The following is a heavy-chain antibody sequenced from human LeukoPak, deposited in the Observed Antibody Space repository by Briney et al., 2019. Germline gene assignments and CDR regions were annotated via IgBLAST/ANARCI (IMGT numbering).Heavy chain of an antibody. V-gene: IGHV4-59*12. CDR2: IYYSGST. Sequence: SETLSLTCTVSGGSISSYYWSWIRQPPGKGLEWIGYIYYSGSTNYNPSLKSRVTISVDTSKNHFSLKLSSVTAADTAVYYCARDQVVTAIGGWFNPWGQGTLVTVSS. D-gene: IGHD2-21*02. CDR1: GGSISSYY. CDR3: ARDQVVTAIGGWFNP. J-gene: IGHJ5*02.